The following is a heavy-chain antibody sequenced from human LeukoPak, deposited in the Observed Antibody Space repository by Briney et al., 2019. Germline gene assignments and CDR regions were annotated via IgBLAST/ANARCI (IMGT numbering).Heavy chain of an antibody. CDR2: FGGSGGST. J-gene: IGHJ6*02. V-gene: IGHV3-23*01. D-gene: IGHD2-15*01. CDR3: AKDLGSGYYYYYGMDV. Sequence: GGSLRLSCTASGFTVSSNDMSWVRQAPGKGLEWVSVFGGSGGSTYYADSVKGRFTISRDNSKNTLYLQMNSLRAEDTAVYYCAKDLGSGYYYYYGMDVWGQGTTVTVSS. CDR1: GFTVSSND.